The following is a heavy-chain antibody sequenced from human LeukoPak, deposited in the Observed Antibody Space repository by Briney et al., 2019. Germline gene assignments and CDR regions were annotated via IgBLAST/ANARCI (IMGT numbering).Heavy chain of an antibody. J-gene: IGHJ4*02. D-gene: IGHD6-13*01. CDR3: ARTYSSSWYYFDY. V-gene: IGHV3-23*01. CDR1: GFTFSSYA. CDR2: ISGSGGST. Sequence: PGGSLRLSCAASGFTFSSYAMSWVRQAPGKGLEWVSAISGSGGSTYYADSVKGRFTISRDNAKNSLYLQMNSLRAEDTAVYYCARTYSSSWYYFDYWGQGTLVTVSS.